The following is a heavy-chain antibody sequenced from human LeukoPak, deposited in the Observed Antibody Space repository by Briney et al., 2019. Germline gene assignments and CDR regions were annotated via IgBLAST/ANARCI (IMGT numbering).Heavy chain of an antibody. CDR2: IRYDGSNK. Sequence: GGSLRLSCAASGFTFSSYGMHWVRQAPGKGLEWVAFIRYDGSNKKYVDSLKGRFTISRDNSKNTLYLQMDSLRAEDTALYYCAKDILPLAAAGNPNDYWGLGTLVTVSS. D-gene: IGHD6-13*01. V-gene: IGHV3-30*02. CDR3: AKDILPLAAAGNPNDY. CDR1: GFTFSSYG. J-gene: IGHJ4*02.